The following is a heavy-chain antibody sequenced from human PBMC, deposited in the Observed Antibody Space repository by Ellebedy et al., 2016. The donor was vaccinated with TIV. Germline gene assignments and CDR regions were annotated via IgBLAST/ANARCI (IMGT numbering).Heavy chain of an antibody. V-gene: IGHV3-33*01. J-gene: IGHJ4*02. CDR3: ARDRAGIEVAAYFDY. CDR2: IWYDGSTQ. Sequence: GESLKISCEASGFTFSSFGMHWVRQAPGKGLEWVAVIWYDGSTQYSADSVKGRFTISRDNSKNTLFLQMNGLRAEATAVYYCARDRAGIEVAAYFDYWGQGTTVTVSS. D-gene: IGHD6-19*01. CDR1: GFTFSSFG.